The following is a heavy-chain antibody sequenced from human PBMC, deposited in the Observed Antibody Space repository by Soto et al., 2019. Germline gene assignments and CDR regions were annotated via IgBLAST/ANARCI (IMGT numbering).Heavy chain of an antibody. V-gene: IGHV4-39*01. CDR1: GGSISSSSYY. CDR2: IYYSGST. CDR3: ARQAVLMVYAIGGYYYYYMDV. D-gene: IGHD2-8*01. J-gene: IGHJ6*03. Sequence: SETLSLTCTVSGGSISSSSYYWGWIRQPPGKGLEWIGSIYYSGSTYYNPPLKSRVTISVDMSKNQFSLKLSSVTAADTAVYYCARQAVLMVYAIGGYYYYYMDVWGKGTTVTVSS.